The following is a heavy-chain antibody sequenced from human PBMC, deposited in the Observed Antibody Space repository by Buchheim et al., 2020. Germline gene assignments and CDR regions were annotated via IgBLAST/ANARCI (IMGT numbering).Heavy chain of an antibody. Sequence: EVQLVQSGAEVKKPGESLRISCKGSGYSFTSYWISWVRQMPGKGLEWMGRIDPSDSYTNYSPSFIGHVTISADQSISPAYPQWSSLKASDTAMYYCATQFHNYYGSGSYYNPGYWGQGTL. CDR2: IDPSDSYT. J-gene: IGHJ4*02. CDR3: ATQFHNYYGSGSYYNPGY. V-gene: IGHV5-10-1*01. D-gene: IGHD3-10*01. CDR1: GYSFTSYW.